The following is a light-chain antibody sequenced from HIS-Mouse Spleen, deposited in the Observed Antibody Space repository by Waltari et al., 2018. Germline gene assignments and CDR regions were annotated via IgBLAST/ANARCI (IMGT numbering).Light chain of an antibody. V-gene: IGLV2-23*01. CDR3: CSYAGSSTWV. CDR2: EGS. Sequence: QSALTQPASVSGSPVQSITISCTGTSSDVGIYNLVSWYQQHPGKAPKLMIYEGSKRPSGVSNRFSGSKSGNTASLTISGLQAEDEADYYCCSYAGSSTWVFGGGTKLTVL. J-gene: IGLJ3*02. CDR1: SSDVGIYNL.